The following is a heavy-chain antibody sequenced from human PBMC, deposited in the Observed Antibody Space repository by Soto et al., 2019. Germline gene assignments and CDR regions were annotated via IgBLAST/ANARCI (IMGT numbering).Heavy chain of an antibody. Sequence: QVQLVQSGAEVKKPGASVKVSCKASGYTFTSYGISWVRQAPGQGLEWMGWISAYNGTTNYAQKLQGRVTMTTATSTSTAYMELRSLRSDDTAVYYCARDYGSGGSCYGDIDYCGQGTLVTVSS. V-gene: IGHV1-18*01. CDR1: GYTFTSYG. CDR2: ISAYNGTT. J-gene: IGHJ4*02. D-gene: IGHD2-15*01. CDR3: ARDYGSGGSCYGDIDY.